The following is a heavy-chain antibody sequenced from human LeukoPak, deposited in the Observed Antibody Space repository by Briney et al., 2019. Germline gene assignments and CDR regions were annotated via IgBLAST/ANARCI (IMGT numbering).Heavy chain of an antibody. CDR2: IIPIFGTA. CDR3: ARSGQLVSNWFDP. J-gene: IGHJ5*02. Sequence: SVKVSCKASGGTFSSYAISWVRQAPGQGLEWMGGIIPIFGTANYAQKFQGRVTITTDESTSTAYMELSSLRSEDTAVYYCARSGQLVSNWFDPWGQGTLVTVSS. V-gene: IGHV1-69*05. D-gene: IGHD6-6*01. CDR1: GGTFSSYA.